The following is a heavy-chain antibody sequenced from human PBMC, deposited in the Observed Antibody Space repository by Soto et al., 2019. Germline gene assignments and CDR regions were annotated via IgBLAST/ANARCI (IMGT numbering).Heavy chain of an antibody. Sequence: QVQLVESGGGVVQPGRSLRLSCAASGFTFSSYGMHWVRQAPGKGLEWVAVISYDGSNKYYADSVKGRFTISRDNSKNTLYLQMNSLRAEDTAVYYCAKGLSTVTTPVFGYWGQGTLVTVSS. J-gene: IGHJ4*02. CDR2: ISYDGSNK. CDR1: GFTFSSYG. D-gene: IGHD4-4*01. CDR3: AKGLSTVTTPVFGY. V-gene: IGHV3-30*18.